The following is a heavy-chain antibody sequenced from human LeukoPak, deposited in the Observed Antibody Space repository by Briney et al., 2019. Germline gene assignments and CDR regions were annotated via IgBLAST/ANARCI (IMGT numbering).Heavy chain of an antibody. CDR3: ARLGNLGYCSSTSCPRRDWFDP. CDR1: GGSFSGYY. D-gene: IGHD2-2*01. J-gene: IGHJ5*02. Sequence: SETLSLTCVVYGGSFSGYYWSWIRQPPGKGLEWIGEINHSGSTNYNPSLKSRVTISVDTSKNQFSLKLSSVTAADTAVYYCARLGNLGYCSSTSCPRRDWFDPWGQGTLVTVSS. V-gene: IGHV4-34*01. CDR2: INHSGST.